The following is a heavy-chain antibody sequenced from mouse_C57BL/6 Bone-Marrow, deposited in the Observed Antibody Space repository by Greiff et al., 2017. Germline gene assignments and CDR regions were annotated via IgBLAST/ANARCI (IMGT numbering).Heavy chain of an antibody. V-gene: IGHV2-2*01. Sequence: QVQLKQSGPGLVQPSQSLSITCTVSGFSLTSYGVHWVRQSPGKGLEWLGVIWSGGSTDYNAAFISRLSISKDNSKSQVFFKMNSLQADDTAIYYCARNLRDYDSFAYWGQGTLVTVSA. J-gene: IGHJ3*01. CDR2: IWSGGST. CDR3: ARNLRDYDSFAY. CDR1: GFSLTSYG. D-gene: IGHD2-4*01.